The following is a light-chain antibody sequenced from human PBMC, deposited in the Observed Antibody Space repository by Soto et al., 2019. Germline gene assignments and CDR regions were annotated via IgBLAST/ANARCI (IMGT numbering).Light chain of an antibody. CDR3: SSYAGSTHIV. V-gene: IGLV2-8*01. J-gene: IGLJ1*01. CDR2: DVY. CDR1: SSDVGGSNF. Sequence: QSALTQPPSASGSPGQSVTISCTGTSSDVGGSNFVSWYQQHPGKAPKLLIYDVYKRPSGVPDRFSGSKAGNTASLTVSGLEADEEADYYCSSYAGSTHIVFGIGTKVTVL.